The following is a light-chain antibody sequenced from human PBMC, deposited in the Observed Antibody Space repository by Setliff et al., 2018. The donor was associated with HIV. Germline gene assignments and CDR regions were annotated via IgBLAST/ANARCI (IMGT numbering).Light chain of an antibody. CDR1: NIGRKS. CDR2: DAS. J-gene: IGLJ2*01. V-gene: IGLV3-21*03. CDR3: QVWDSSSDHVV. Sequence: SYALAQPPSVSLAPGKTARITCGGNNIGRKSVHWYRQKPGQAPVLVVSDASDRPSGIPERFSGSISGNTATLTISRVEAGDEADYYCQVWDSSSDHVVFGGGTKVTVL.